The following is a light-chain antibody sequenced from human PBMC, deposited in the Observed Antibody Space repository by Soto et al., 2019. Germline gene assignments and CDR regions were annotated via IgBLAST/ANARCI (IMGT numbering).Light chain of an antibody. CDR2: AAS. J-gene: IGKJ5*01. CDR3: QQYGT. CDR1: QGIGDA. Sequence: DIQMSQSPSSLSASVGDRVTITCRASQGIGDALGWYQQKPGKAPKRLIYAASSRATGIPDRFSGSGSGTDFTLTISSLEPEDFAVYYCQQYGTFGQVTPLEIK. V-gene: IGKV1-17*01.